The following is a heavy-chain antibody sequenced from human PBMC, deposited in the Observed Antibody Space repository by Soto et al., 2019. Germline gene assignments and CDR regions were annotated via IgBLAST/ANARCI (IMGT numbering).Heavy chain of an antibody. CDR2: INPNSGGT. CDR1: GYTFTGYY. V-gene: IGHV1-2*04. CDR3: ARAAYYYYYMDV. Sequence: GASVKVSCTASGYTFTGYYMHWVRQAPGQGLEWMGWINPNSGGTNYAQKFQGWVTMTRDTSISTAYMELSRLRSDDTAVYYCARAAYYYYYMDVWGKGTTVTVSS. J-gene: IGHJ6*03.